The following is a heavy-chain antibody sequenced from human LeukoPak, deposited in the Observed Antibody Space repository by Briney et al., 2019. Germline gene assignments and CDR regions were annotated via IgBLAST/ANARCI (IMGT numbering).Heavy chain of an antibody. J-gene: IGHJ3*02. Sequence: SETLSLTCTVSGGSISSSSYYWGWIRQPPGKGLEWIGSIYYSGSTYYNPSLKSRVTISVDTSKNQFSLKLSSVTAADTAVYYCARDPVTMIVVVNDEPDDAFDIWGQGTMVTVSS. CDR2: IYYSGST. CDR3: ARDPVTMIVVVNDEPDDAFDI. D-gene: IGHD3-22*01. V-gene: IGHV4-39*07. CDR1: GGSISSSSYY.